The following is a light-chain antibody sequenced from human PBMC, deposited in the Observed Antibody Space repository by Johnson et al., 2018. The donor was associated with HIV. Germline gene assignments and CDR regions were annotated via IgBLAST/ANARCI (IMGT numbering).Light chain of an antibody. Sequence: QSVLTQPPSVSAAPGQKVTISCSGSSSNIGNNYVSWYQQLPGTAPKLLIYENNKRPSGIPDRFSGSKSGTSATLGITGLQTGDEADYYCGTWDSSLSAGVFGTGTTVPVL. V-gene: IGLV1-51*02. CDR2: ENN. CDR3: GTWDSSLSAGV. J-gene: IGLJ1*01. CDR1: SSNIGNNY.